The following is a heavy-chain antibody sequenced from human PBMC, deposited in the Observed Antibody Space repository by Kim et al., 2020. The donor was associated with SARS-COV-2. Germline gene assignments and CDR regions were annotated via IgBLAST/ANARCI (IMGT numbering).Heavy chain of an antibody. CDR1: GFTFSSYA. CDR2: ISGSGGST. Sequence: GGSLRLSCAASGFTFSSYAMSWVRQAPGKGLEWVAAISGSGGSTYYADSATGRFTISRDNSKNTRYLQMNSLRAEATAVYYCAKGGVPNYVYWCGYYRGYYYYGMVVSGHGATVTVSS. CDR3: AKGGVPNYVYWCGYYRGYYYYGMVV. V-gene: IGHV3-23*01. D-gene: IGHD3-3*01. J-gene: IGHJ6*01.